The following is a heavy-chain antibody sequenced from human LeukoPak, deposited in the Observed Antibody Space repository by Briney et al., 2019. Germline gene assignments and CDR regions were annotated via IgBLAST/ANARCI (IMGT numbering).Heavy chain of an antibody. D-gene: IGHD3/OR15-3a*01. V-gene: IGHV3-21*01. CDR3: ARHLEKDFWTGIYKDYYYYYMDV. CDR2: ISKSSDYI. CDR1: GFTFSTYA. J-gene: IGHJ6*03. Sequence: PGGSLRLSCAASGFTFSTYAMNWVRQAPGKGLVWVSSISKSSDYIKYADSVRGRFTISRDNAKNSLYLQMNSLRAEDTAVYYCARHLEKDFWTGIYKDYYYYYMDVWGKGTTVTVSS.